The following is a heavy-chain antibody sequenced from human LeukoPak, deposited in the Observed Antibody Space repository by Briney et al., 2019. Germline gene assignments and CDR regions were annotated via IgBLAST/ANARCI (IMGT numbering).Heavy chain of an antibody. D-gene: IGHD3-10*01. Sequence: GASVKVSCKTSGYTFTNYYIYWVRQAPGQGFEWMGWISPNSATNYAQKFQGRVTMTRDTSISTAYMELSRLRSDDAAMYYCATQRYFGSVNSFKPSSFADYWGQGTLVTVSA. CDR2: ISPNSAT. CDR3: ATQRYFGSVNSFKPSSFADY. V-gene: IGHV1-2*02. CDR1: GYTFTNYY. J-gene: IGHJ4*02.